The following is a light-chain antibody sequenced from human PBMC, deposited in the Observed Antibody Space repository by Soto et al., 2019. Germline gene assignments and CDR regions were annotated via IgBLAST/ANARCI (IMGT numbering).Light chain of an antibody. CDR3: QQLNSYPPT. J-gene: IGKJ2*01. V-gene: IGKV1-9*01. CDR2: AAS. Sequence: DLQLTQSPSFLSASVGDRVTITCRASQGISSYLAWYQQKPGKAPKLLIYAASTLQSGVPSRFSGSGSGTEFTLTISCLHPEDFATYYCQQLNSYPPTFGQGTKLEIK. CDR1: QGISSY.